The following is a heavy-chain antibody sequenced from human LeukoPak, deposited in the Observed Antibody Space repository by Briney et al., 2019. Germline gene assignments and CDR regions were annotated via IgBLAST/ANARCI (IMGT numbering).Heavy chain of an antibody. D-gene: IGHD3-16*02. CDR2: IGTAGDT. J-gene: IGHJ4*02. CDR3: AGGPMAGLRLGELSFDY. Sequence: GGSLRLSCAASGFTFSSYDMHWVRHATGKGLEWVSAIGTAGDTYYPGSVKGRFTISRENAKNSLYLQMNSLRAGDTAVYYCAGGPMAGLRLGELSFDYWGQGTLVTVSS. CDR1: GFTFSSYD. V-gene: IGHV3-13*01.